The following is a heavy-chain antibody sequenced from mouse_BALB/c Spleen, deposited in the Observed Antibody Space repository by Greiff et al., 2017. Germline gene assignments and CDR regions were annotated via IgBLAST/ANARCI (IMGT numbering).Heavy chain of an antibody. J-gene: IGHJ3*01. V-gene: IGHV5-6-4*01. CDR1: GFTFSSST. CDR3: TRAITTVVAEGFAY. Sequence: EVKLVESGGGLVKPGGSLKLSCAASGFTFSSSTMSWFRQTPEKRLEWVATISSGGSYTYYPDSVKGRFTISSDNAKNTLYLQMSSLKSEDTAMYYCTRAITTVVAEGFAYWGQGTLVTVSA. D-gene: IGHD1-1*01. CDR2: ISSGGSYT.